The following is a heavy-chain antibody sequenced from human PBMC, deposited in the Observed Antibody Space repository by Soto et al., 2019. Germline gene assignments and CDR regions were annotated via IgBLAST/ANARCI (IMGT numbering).Heavy chain of an antibody. CDR1: GFSFSNNW. V-gene: IGHV3-74*01. J-gene: IGHJ3*01. CDR2: INSDGSTT. D-gene: IGHD3-10*01. Sequence: GGSLRLSCAASGFSFSNNWMHWVRQAPGKGLVWVSRINSDGSTTNYADSVKGRFAISRDNAKNTLYLQVNSLRAEDTAVYYCARSHYFDSGTYACDVWGQGTLVTVSS. CDR3: ARSHYFDSGTYACDV.